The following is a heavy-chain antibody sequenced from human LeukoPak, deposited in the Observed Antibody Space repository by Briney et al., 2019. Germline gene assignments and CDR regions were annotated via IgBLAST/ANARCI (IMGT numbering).Heavy chain of an antibody. D-gene: IGHD3-3*01. CDR1: GCSISSGSYY. Sequence: SETLSLTCTASGCSISSGSYYWSWMRQPAGKGREWIVHIYTSGSTNYNPSLKSRATISVDTSKNQLYLQMSSVTAEDTAVYYCARELTIFGVVIMGGWFDPWGQGTLVTVSS. CDR3: ARELTIFGVVIMGGWFDP. CDR2: IYTSGST. V-gene: IGHV4-61*09. J-gene: IGHJ5*02.